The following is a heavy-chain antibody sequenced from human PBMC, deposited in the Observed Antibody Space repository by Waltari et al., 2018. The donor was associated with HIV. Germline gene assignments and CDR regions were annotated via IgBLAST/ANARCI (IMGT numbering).Heavy chain of an antibody. CDR3: VKEHQYSHSWYSYYGMDV. CDR2: ISGSGGST. Sequence: EVQVLESGGALVQPGGSLRLSYAASGFTFSNYGMSWVRQAPGKGLEWVSTISGSGGSTYYADSVKGRFTVSRDNSKNTLYLQMNSLRAEDTAVYFCVKEHQYSHSWYSYYGMDVWGQGTTVTVSS. D-gene: IGHD6-13*01. J-gene: IGHJ6*02. V-gene: IGHV3-23*01. CDR1: GFTFSNYG.